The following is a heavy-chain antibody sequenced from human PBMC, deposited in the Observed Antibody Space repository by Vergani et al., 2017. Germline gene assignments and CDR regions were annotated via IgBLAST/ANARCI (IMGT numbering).Heavy chain of an antibody. D-gene: IGHD6-13*01. CDR2: IYYSGST. CDR3: ARHKEQLVPGNYYYYYYMDV. V-gene: IGHV4-39*01. CDR1: GGSIRSTFYY. J-gene: IGHJ6*03. Sequence: QVQLQESDPGLVKPSETLSLTCTVSGGSIRSTFYYWGWIRQPPGKGLEWIGTIYYSGSTYYNPSLKSRVTISVDTSKNQFSLKLNSVTAADTAVYYCARHKEQLVPGNYYYYYYMDVWGKGTTVTVSS.